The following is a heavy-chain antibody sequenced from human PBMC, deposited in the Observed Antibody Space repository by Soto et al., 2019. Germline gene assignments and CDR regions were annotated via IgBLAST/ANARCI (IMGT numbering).Heavy chain of an antibody. V-gene: IGHV3-43D*04. Sequence: QTGGSLRLSCAASGFTFDDYAMHWVRQAPGKGLEWVSLISWDGGSTYYADSVKGRFTISRDNSKNSLYLQMNSLRAEDTALYYCAKAAQLPRGWYYYGMDVWGQGTTVTVSS. CDR2: ISWDGGST. D-gene: IGHD2-2*01. CDR3: AKAAQLPRGWYYYGMDV. J-gene: IGHJ6*02. CDR1: GFTFDDYA.